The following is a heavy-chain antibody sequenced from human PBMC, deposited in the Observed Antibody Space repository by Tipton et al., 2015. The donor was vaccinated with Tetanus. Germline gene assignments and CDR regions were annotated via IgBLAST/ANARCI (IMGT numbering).Heavy chain of an antibody. D-gene: IGHD2-15*01. V-gene: IGHV4-39*07. CDR3: ARDLLSGGPYYFDY. CDR2: INHSGST. CDR1: GGSISSSSYY. Sequence: TLSLTCTVSGGSISSSSYYWGWIRQPPGKGLEWIGEINHSGSTNYNPSLKSRVTISVDTSKNQFSLKLSSVTAADTAVYYCARDLLSGGPYYFDYWGQGTLVTVSS. J-gene: IGHJ4*02.